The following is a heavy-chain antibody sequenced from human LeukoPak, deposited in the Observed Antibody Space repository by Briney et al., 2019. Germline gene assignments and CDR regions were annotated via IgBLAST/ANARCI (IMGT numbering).Heavy chain of an antibody. CDR1: GYTFTGYY. Sequence: ASVKVSCKASGYTFTGYYMHWVRQAPGQGLEWMGWINPNSGGTNYAQKFQGRVTMTRDTSISTAYMELSRLRSSDTAVYYCARDLDYGDLGGWFDPWGQGTLVTVSS. D-gene: IGHD4-17*01. CDR2: INPNSGGT. V-gene: IGHV1-2*02. CDR3: ARDLDYGDLGGWFDP. J-gene: IGHJ5*02.